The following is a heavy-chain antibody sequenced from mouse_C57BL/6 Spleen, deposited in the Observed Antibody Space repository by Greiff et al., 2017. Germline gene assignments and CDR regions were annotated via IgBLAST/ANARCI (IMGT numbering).Heavy chain of an antibody. CDR1: GYTFTDYH. Sequence: VQRVESGPVLVKPGASVKMSCKASGYTFTDYHMNRVKQSHGKSLEWIGVIYPYNGGTSYHQKFQGQATLTVDKSSSTAYMELNSRTSEDSAVYYCARGEDYSDDVRAMDDWGQGTSVTVSS. CDR3: ARGEDYSDDVRAMDD. V-gene: IGHV1-19*01. J-gene: IGHJ4*01. D-gene: IGHD2-12*01. CDR2: IYPYNGGT.